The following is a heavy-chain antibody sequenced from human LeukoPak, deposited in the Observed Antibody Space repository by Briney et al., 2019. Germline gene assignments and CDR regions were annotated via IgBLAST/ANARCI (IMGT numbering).Heavy chain of an antibody. CDR3: ARDSRYCSSTSCSISDH. J-gene: IGHJ4*02. CDR2: INPNSGGT. D-gene: IGHD2-2*01. CDR1: GYTFTDYY. V-gene: IGHV1-2*02. Sequence: GVSVKVSCKASGYTFTDYYMHWVRQAPGQGLEWMGWINPNSGGTNFAQKFLGRVTMTRDTSISTAYMELSRLRSDDTAVYFCARDSRYCSSTSCSISDHWGQGTLVTVSS.